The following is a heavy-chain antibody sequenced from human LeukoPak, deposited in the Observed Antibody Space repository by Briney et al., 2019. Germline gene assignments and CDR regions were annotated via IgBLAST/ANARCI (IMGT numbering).Heavy chain of an antibody. CDR3: AKEGGSPRSYYMDV. CDR2: IRYDGSNK. CDR1: GFTFSSYG. Sequence: GGSLRLSCAAFGFTFSSYGMHWVRQAPGKGLEWVAFIRYDGSNKYYADSVKGRFTISRDNSKNTLYLQMNSLRAEDTAVYYCAKEGGSPRSYYMDVWGKGTTVTVSS. J-gene: IGHJ6*03. D-gene: IGHD3-10*01. V-gene: IGHV3-30*02.